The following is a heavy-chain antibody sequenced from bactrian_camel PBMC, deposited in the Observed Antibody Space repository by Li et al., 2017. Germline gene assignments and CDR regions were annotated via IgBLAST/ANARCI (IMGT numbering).Heavy chain of an antibody. CDR3: AAGIPKIAPLGHVGHWDQCRSAYSY. CDR2: IDTNGYRT. D-gene: IGHD2*01. J-gene: IGHJ4*01. V-gene: IGHV3S1*01. CDR1: GSSYATLC. Sequence: QVQLVESGGGSVQAGGPLRLSCAASGSSYATLCMGWFRQAPGKEREGVAVIDTNGYRTYSDSVKGRFTISGASARNTVSLQMNSLRPEDTAMYYCAAGIPKIAPLGHVGHWDQCRSAYSYWGRGTQVTVS.